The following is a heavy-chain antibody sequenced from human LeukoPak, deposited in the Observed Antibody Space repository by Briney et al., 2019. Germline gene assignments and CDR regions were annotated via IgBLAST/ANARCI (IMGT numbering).Heavy chain of an antibody. D-gene: IGHD6-19*01. CDR3: AKGRESSGWDDAFDI. V-gene: IGHV3-23*01. J-gene: IGHJ3*02. CDR2: ISGSGGST. CDR1: GFTFSSYA. Sequence: GGSLRLSCAASGFTFSSYAMSWVRQAPGKGLEWVSAISGSGGSTYYADSGKGRFTISRDNSKNTLYLQTNSLRAEDTAVYYCAKGRESSGWDDAFDIWGQGTMDTVSS.